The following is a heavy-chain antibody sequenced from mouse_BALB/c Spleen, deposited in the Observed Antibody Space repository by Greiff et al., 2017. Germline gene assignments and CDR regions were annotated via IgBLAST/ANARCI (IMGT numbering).Heavy chain of an antibody. V-gene: IGHV1S29*02. D-gene: IGHD2-14*01. J-gene: IGHJ4*01. Sequence: EVKLMESGPELVKPGASVKISCKASGYTFTDYNMHWVKQSHGKSLEWIGYIYPYNGGTGYNQKFKSKATLTVDNSSSTAYMELRSLTSEDSAVYYCARDYRYDRDYAMDYWGQGTSVTVSS. CDR1: GYTFTDYN. CDR3: ARDYRYDRDYAMDY. CDR2: IYPYNGGT.